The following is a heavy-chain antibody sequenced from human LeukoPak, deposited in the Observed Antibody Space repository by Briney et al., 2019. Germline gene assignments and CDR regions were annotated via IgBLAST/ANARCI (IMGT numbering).Heavy chain of an antibody. J-gene: IGHJ4*02. CDR1: GGSMNNDY. CDR2: IYYSGST. D-gene: IGHD3-16*01. Sequence: PSETLSLTCTVSGGSMNNDYFTWIRQPAGKGLEWIGYIYYSGSTYYNPSLKSRVTISVDTSKNQFSLKLSSVTAADTAVYYCALERSMGEYFDYWGQGTLVTVSS. V-gene: IGHV4-59*06. CDR3: ALERSMGEYFDY.